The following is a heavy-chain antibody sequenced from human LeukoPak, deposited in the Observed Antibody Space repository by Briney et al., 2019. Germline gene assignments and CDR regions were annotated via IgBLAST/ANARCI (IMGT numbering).Heavy chain of an antibody. D-gene: IGHD3-10*01. CDR1: GYTLTRFD. CDR2: MNPKSGNT. Sequence: ASVKVSCKASGYTLTRFDINWVRQATGQGLEWMGWMNPKSGNTVYAQKFQGRVTMTRNTSISTAYMELSSLRSEDTAVYYCARGANPFGELLGYYYYYMDVWGKGTTVTISS. J-gene: IGHJ6*03. V-gene: IGHV1-8*01. CDR3: ARGANPFGELLGYYYYYMDV.